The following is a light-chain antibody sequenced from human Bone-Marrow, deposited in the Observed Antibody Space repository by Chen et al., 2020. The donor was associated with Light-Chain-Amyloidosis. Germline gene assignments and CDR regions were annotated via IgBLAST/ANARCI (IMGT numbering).Light chain of an antibody. CDR2: EDK. V-gene: IGLV3-1*01. Sequence: SYELTQPPSVPVSPGQTASITCSGDKLGDRYTYWYQLKSGQSPVLVIYEDKKRPSGIPERFSGSNAGNTATLTISGTQPMDEADYYCQAWDSSTVIFGGGTKLTVL. CDR1: KLGDRY. CDR3: QAWDSSTVI. J-gene: IGLJ2*01.